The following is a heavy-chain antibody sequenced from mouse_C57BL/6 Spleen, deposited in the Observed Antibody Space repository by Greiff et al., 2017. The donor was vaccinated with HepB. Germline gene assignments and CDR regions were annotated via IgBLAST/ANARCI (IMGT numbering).Heavy chain of an antibody. CDR1: GYTFTDYE. D-gene: IGHD1-1*01. V-gene: IGHV1-15*01. Sequence: QVQLQQSGAELVRPGASVTLSCKASGYTFTDYEMHWVKQTPVHGLEWIGAIDPETGGTAYNQKFKGTAILTADKSSSTAYMEVRILTSEDSAVYYCTKRRITTVVHYFDYWGQGTTLTVSS. J-gene: IGHJ2*01. CDR2: IDPETGGT. CDR3: TKRRITTVVHYFDY.